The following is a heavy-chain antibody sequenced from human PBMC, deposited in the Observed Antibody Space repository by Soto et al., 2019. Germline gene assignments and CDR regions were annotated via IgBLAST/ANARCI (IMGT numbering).Heavy chain of an antibody. CDR3: AREQPDTLTVYSKGLDD. CDR2: IKQDGSEK. D-gene: IGHD3-9*01. CDR1: GFTFSSYW. J-gene: IGHJ4*02. V-gene: IGHV3-7*03. Sequence: GGSLRLSCAASGFTFSSYWMSWVRQAPGGGLEWVANIKQDGSEKYYVDSVKGRFTISRDNAKNSLYLQMNSLRAEDTAVYYCAREQPDTLTVYSKGLDDWGQGTLVTVSS.